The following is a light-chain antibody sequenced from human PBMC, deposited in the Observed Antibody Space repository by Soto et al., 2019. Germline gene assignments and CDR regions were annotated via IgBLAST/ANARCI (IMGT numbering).Light chain of an antibody. CDR2: DAS. Sequence: EFVLTQSPGTLSLSPGDTATLSCGASQSVSSSLAWYQQKPGQAPRLLIYDASTRATGIPARFSGSGSGTDFTLTISSLEPEDFAVYYCHHRGNGITFGQGTRLEN. V-gene: IGKV3-11*01. CDR3: HHRGNGIT. J-gene: IGKJ5*01. CDR1: QSVSSS.